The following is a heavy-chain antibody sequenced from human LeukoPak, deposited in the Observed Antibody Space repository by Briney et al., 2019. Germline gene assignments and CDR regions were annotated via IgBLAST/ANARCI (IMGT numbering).Heavy chain of an antibody. CDR2: ISSSSSYT. CDR1: GFSFSDYY. D-gene: IGHD6-13*01. CDR3: ARDWRRAAVGIPTHGMDV. V-gene: IGHV3-11*05. J-gene: IGHJ6*02. Sequence: GGSLRLSCAASGFSFSDYYMTWIRQAPGKGLEWVSYISSSSSYTNYADSVKGRFTISRDNAKNSLYLQMNSLRVEDTAVYYCARDWRRAAVGIPTHGMDVWGQGTTVTVSS.